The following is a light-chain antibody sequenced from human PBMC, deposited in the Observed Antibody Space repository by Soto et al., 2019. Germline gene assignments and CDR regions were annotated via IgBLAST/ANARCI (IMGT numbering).Light chain of an antibody. CDR2: GAS. CDR3: QKYGGSPLVT. Sequence: EVVLTQSPGTLSLSPGERATLSCRASQSIDSSSLAWYQQTPGQTPRLLIYGASTRATGVSERFSGSGSGTDFTLSISRLEPEDFGVYYCQKYGGSPLVTFGPGTKVEVK. CDR1: QSIDSSS. V-gene: IGKV3-20*01. J-gene: IGKJ3*01.